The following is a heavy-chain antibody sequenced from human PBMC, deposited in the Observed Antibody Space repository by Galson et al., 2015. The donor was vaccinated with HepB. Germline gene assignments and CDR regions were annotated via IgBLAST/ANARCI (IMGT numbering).Heavy chain of an antibody. CDR1: GFTFRNNY. J-gene: IGHJ4*02. D-gene: IGHD5-12*01. Sequence: SLRLSCAASGFTFRNNYMHWARQAPVKGLLWVSRMSGDGTSKAYADSVKGRFSISRDNTKNTLYLQMNSLRDEDTAVYYCARGYSGSQGLDYWGQGILVIVSS. CDR2: MSGDGTSK. CDR3: ARGYSGSQGLDY. V-gene: IGHV3-74*01.